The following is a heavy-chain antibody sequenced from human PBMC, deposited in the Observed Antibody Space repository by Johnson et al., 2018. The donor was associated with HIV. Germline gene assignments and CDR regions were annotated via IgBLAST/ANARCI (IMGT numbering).Heavy chain of an antibody. Sequence: VQLVESGGGVVQPGRSLRLSCAASGFTFSSYGMHWVRQAPGKGLEWVAVISYDGSNKYYADSVKGRFTISRDNSKNTLYLQMNSLRAEDTAVYYCARDGAGTGEGLDAFDIWGQGTMVTVSS. J-gene: IGHJ3*02. D-gene: IGHD7-27*01. CDR2: ISYDGSNK. CDR3: ARDGAGTGEGLDAFDI. V-gene: IGHV3-30*03. CDR1: GFTFSSYG.